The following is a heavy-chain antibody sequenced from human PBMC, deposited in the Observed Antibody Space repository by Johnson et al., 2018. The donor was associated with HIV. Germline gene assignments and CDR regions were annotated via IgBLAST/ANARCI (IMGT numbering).Heavy chain of an antibody. Sequence: VQLVESGGGLVQPGGSLRLSCAASEFTFSNYDMHWVRQATGKGLEWVSAIGSAGDTYYPGSVKGRFTISRENAKNSLYLQMNSLRAGDTAVYYCARGSEDAFDIWGQGTMVTVSS. V-gene: IGHV3-13*01. J-gene: IGHJ3*02. D-gene: IGHD1-26*01. CDR1: EFTFSNYD. CDR2: IGSAGDT. CDR3: ARGSEDAFDI.